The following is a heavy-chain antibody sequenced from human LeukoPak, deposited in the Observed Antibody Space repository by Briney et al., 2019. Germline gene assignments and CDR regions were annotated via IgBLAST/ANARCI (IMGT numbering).Heavy chain of an antibody. V-gene: IGHV1-69*04. D-gene: IGHD6-19*01. CDR3: ARSPSIAVAAHFDY. CDR1: GGTFSSYA. Sequence: ASVKVSCKASGGTFSSYAISWVRQAPGQGLEWKGRIIPILGIANYAQKFQGRVTITADKSTSTAYMELSSLRSEDTAVYYCARSPSIAVAAHFDYWGQGTLVTVSS. J-gene: IGHJ4*02. CDR2: IIPILGIA.